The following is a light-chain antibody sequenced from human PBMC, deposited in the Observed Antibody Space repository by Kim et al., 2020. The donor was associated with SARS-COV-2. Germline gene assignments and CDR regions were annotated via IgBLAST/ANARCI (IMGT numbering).Light chain of an antibody. J-gene: IGLJ2*01. Sequence: VSPGQTARITCSGEKLGDKYACWYQQKPGQSPVLVIYLDSKRPSGIPERFSGSNSGNTATLTISGTQAMDEADYYCQAWDSSTVVFGGGTQLTVL. V-gene: IGLV3-1*01. CDR1: KLGDKY. CDR3: QAWDSSTVV. CDR2: LDS.